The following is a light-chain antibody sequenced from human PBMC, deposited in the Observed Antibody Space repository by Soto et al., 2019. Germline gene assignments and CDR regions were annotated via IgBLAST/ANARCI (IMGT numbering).Light chain of an antibody. CDR1: SSNIGGNF. Sequence: QAVLTQPPSVSAAPGQKVTISCSGSSSNIGGNFVSWYQQFPGTAPKLLIYDTNKRPSGIPDRFTASRSGTSATLGITGLQTGDEADYYCGAWDSSLSALVFGGGTKLTVL. J-gene: IGLJ3*02. V-gene: IGLV1-51*01. CDR3: GAWDSSLSALV. CDR2: DTN.